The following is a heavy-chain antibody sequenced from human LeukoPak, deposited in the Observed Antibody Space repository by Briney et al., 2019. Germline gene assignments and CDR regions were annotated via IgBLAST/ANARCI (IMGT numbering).Heavy chain of an antibody. CDR1: GFTFSSYW. J-gene: IGHJ6*03. CDR3: AREISSWYFLRYYYYYMDV. D-gene: IGHD6-13*01. CDR2: INSDGSST. Sequence: GGSLRLSCAASGFTFSSYWMHWVRQAPGKGLVWVSRINSDGSSTSYADSVKGRFTISRDNAKNTLYLQMNSLRAEDTAVYYCAREISSWYFLRYYYYYMDVWGKGTTVTISS. V-gene: IGHV3-74*01.